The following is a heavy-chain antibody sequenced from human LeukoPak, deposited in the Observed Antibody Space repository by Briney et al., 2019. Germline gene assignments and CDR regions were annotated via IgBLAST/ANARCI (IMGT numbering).Heavy chain of an antibody. V-gene: IGHV4-39*07. J-gene: IGHJ6*03. CDR2: IYHSGST. Sequence: PSETLSLTCTVSGGPISSSTYYWGWIRQPPGKGLEWIGSIYHSGSTFWNPSLKSRVTTLIDMSKNQFSLILSSVTAADTAVYYCARHPNGDFYYYMDVWGKGTTVTVSS. CDR3: ARHPNGDFYYYMDV. D-gene: IGHD4-17*01. CDR1: GGPISSSTYY.